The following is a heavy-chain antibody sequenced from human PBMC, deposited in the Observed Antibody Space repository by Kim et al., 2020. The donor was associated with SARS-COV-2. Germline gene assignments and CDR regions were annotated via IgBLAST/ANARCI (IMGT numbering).Heavy chain of an antibody. CDR3: AKDWVWSYYYDSSGYYYGAFDI. V-gene: IGHV3-23*01. Sequence: GGSLRLSCAASGFTFSSYAMSWVRQAPGKGLEWVSAISGSGGSTYYADSVKGRFTISRDNSKNTLYLQMNSLRAEDTAVYYCAKDWVWSYYYDSSGYYYGAFDIWGQGTMVTVSS. CDR1: GFTFSSYA. CDR2: ISGSGGST. D-gene: IGHD3-22*01. J-gene: IGHJ3*02.